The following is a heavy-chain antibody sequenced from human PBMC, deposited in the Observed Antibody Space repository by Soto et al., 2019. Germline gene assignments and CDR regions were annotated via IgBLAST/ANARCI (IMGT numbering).Heavy chain of an antibody. CDR2: MSPSSGNT. CDR3: ARGITQGYDY. Sequence: QVQLVQSGAEVEKPGASVKVSCQASGYKFNTYDINWVRQATEQGLEWMGWMSPSSGNTGYAQKFQGRVTMTRDTSVSTAYMELNSLTSDDTAVYYCARGITQGYDYWGQGTPVTVSS. D-gene: IGHD1-20*01. J-gene: IGHJ4*02. V-gene: IGHV1-8*02. CDR1: GYKFNTYD.